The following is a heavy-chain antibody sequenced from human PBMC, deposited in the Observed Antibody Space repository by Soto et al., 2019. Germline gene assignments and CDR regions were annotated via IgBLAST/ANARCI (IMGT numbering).Heavy chain of an antibody. CDR3: ARGVGATSTYYYYDMDV. J-gene: IGHJ6*02. CDR2: IIPIFGTA. V-gene: IGHV1-69*13. D-gene: IGHD1-26*01. CDR1: GGTFSSYA. Sequence: GASVKVSCKASGGTFSSYAISWVRQAPGQGLEWMGGIIPIFGTANYAQKFQGRVTITADESTSTAYMELSSLRSEDTAVYYCARGVGATSTYYYYDMDVWGQGTTVTVSS.